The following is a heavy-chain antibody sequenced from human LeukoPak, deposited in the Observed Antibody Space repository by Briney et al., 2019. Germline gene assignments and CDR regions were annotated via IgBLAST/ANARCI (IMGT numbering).Heavy chain of an antibody. D-gene: IGHD6-13*01. J-gene: IGHJ4*02. CDR3: ARDPGYSSSWDV. Sequence: SETLSLTCTVSGGSISSGSYFWRWIRQPAGKGLEWIGRIYTSGNTNYNPSLNSRVTISVDTSKNRFSLKLSSVTAADTAVYYCARDPGYSSSWDVWGQGTLVTVSS. V-gene: IGHV4-61*02. CDR2: IYTSGNT. CDR1: GGSISSGSYF.